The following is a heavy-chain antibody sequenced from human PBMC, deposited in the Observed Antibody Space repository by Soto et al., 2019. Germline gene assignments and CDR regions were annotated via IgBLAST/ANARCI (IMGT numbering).Heavy chain of an antibody. CDR2: IIPIFGTA. V-gene: IGHV1-69*01. CDR3: ARDHCSGGSCYPYYYYGMDV. D-gene: IGHD2-15*01. J-gene: IGHJ6*02. Sequence: QVQLVQSGAEVKKPGSSVKVSCKASGGTFSSYAISWVRQAPGQGLEWMGGIIPIFGTANYAQKFQGRVTITADESTSTDYLELSSLRYEDTAVYYCARDHCSGGSCYPYYYYGMDVWGQGTTVTVSS. CDR1: GGTFSSYA.